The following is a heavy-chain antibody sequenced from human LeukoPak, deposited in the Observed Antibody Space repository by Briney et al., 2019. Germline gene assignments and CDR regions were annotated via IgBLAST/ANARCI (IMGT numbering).Heavy chain of an antibody. D-gene: IGHD3-3*01. CDR3: ARNLIPHEWPENWFDP. V-gene: IGHV5-51*01. J-gene: IGHJ5*02. Sequence: GESLKISCKGSGYSFTSYWIGWVRQMPGKGLEWMGIIYPGDSDTRYRPSFQGQVTISADKSISTAYLQWSSLKASDTAMYYCARNLIPHEWPENWFDPWGQGTLVTVSS. CDR1: GYSFTSYW. CDR2: IYPGDSDT.